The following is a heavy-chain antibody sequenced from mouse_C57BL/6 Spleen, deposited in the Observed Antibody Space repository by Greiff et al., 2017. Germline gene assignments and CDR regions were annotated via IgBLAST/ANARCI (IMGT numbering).Heavy chain of an antibody. V-gene: IGHV5-6*01. CDR3: ARQGNWDVDYAMDY. D-gene: IGHD4-1*01. J-gene: IGHJ4*01. CDR2: ISSGGSYT. CDR1: GFTFSSYG. Sequence: EVMLVESGGDLVKPGGSLKLSCAASGFTFSSYGMSWVRPTPDKRLEWVATISSGGSYTYYPDSVKGRFTITRDTAKNTRYLQMSSLKSEDTAKYYFARQGNWDVDYAMDYWGQGTSVTVAS.